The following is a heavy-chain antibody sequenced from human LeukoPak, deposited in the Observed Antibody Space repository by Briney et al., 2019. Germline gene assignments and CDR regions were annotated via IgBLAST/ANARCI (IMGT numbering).Heavy chain of an antibody. V-gene: IGHV4-4*09. Sequence: SETLSLTCTVSGGSISSYYWSWIRQPPGKGLEWIGYIYTSGSTNCNPSLKSRVTISVDTSKNQFSLKLSSVTAADTAVYYCARRATTWPYSYMDVWGKGTTVTVSS. CDR2: IYTSGST. J-gene: IGHJ6*03. CDR3: ARRATTWPYSYMDV. D-gene: IGHD2/OR15-2a*01. CDR1: GGSISSYY.